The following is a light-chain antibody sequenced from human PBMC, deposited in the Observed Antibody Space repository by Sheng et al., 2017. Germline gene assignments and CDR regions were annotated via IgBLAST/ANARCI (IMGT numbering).Light chain of an antibody. J-gene: IGKJ1*01. CDR1: QSVSSN. Sequence: IVLTQSPATLSLSPGEGATLSCRASQSVSSNLAWYQQKPGQAPRLLIYGASTRATGIPARFSGSGSGTEFTLTISSLQSEDFAVYYCQQYNNWPQTFGQGTKVEIK. CDR2: GAS. V-gene: IGKV3-15*01. CDR3: QQYNNWPQT.